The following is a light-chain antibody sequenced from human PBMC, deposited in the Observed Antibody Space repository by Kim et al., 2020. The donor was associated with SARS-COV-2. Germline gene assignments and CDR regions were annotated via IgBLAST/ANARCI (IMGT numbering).Light chain of an antibody. CDR3: QQANSFPLT. CDR1: QGISGW. Sequence: DIQMTQSPSSVSASVGDRVTISCRASQGISGWLAWYQQKAGKAPNLLIYGASSLQSGVPSRFNGSGSGTDFTLTISNLHPEDFATYYCQQANSFPLTFGGGTKLEIK. V-gene: IGKV1-12*01. J-gene: IGKJ4*01. CDR2: GAS.